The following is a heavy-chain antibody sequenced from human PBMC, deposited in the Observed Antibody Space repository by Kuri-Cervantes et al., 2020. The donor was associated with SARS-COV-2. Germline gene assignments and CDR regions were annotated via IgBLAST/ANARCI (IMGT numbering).Heavy chain of an antibody. CDR1: GFTFSSYC. V-gene: IGHV3-21*01. CDR3: ARDQCSSTSCYGTYYYYYYGMDV. CDR2: ISSSSSYI. Sequence: AECLRPSCAASGFTFSSYCINWVRHAPGRGMEWVSSISSSSSYIYYADSWKGRFTNSRDNAKNSMYLQMNSLRAEDTAVYYCARDQCSSTSCYGTYYYYYYGMDVWGQGTTVTVSS. D-gene: IGHD2-2*01. J-gene: IGHJ6*02.